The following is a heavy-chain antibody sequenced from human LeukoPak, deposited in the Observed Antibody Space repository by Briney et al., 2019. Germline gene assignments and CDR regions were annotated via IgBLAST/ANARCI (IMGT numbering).Heavy chain of an antibody. J-gene: IGHJ4*02. CDR3: ARGGAVAGTAPAY. Sequence: PGGSLRLSCAASGFTFSSYWMHWVRQAPGKVLVWVSRINSDGSSTSYADSVKGRFTISRDNAKNTLYLQMNSLRAEDTAVYYCARGGAVAGTAPAYWGQGTLVTVSS. D-gene: IGHD6-19*01. CDR2: INSDGSST. V-gene: IGHV3-74*01. CDR1: GFTFSSYW.